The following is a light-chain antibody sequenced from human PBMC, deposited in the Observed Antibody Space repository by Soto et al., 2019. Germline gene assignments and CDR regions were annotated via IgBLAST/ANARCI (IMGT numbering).Light chain of an antibody. CDR1: SSDVGGYNY. Sequence: QCALTQPPSASGSPGQSVTISCTGTSSDVGGYNYVSWYQQHPGKAPKLMIYEVSKRPSGVPDRFSGSKSGNTASLTVSGLQAEDEADYYCNSYAGSNNWVFGGGTKVTVL. CDR2: EVS. V-gene: IGLV2-8*01. J-gene: IGLJ3*02. CDR3: NSYAGSNNWV.